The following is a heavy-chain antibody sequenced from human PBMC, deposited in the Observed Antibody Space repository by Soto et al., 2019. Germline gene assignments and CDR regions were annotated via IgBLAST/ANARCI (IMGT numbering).Heavy chain of an antibody. J-gene: IGHJ3*02. CDR1: GFTFSSYS. CDR2: ISSSSSYI. Sequence: PGGSLRLSXAASGFTFSSYSMNWVRQAPGKGLEWVSSISSSSSYIYYADSVKGRFTISRDNAKNSLYLQMNSLRAEDTAVYYCARGIATTVFDIWGQGTMVTVSS. CDR3: ARGIATTVFDI. D-gene: IGHD2-21*01. V-gene: IGHV3-21*01.